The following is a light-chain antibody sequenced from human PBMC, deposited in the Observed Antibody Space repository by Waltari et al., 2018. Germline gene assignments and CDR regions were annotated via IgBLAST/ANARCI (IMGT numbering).Light chain of an antibody. Sequence: DIQMTQSPSPLSASVGDRVTITCRASQSISSYLNWYQQKPGKAPKLLIYAASSLQSGVPSRFSGSGSGTDFTLTISSLQPEDFATYYCQQSYSTPCTFGQGTKLEIK. CDR2: AAS. CDR1: QSISSY. J-gene: IGKJ2*02. CDR3: QQSYSTPCT. V-gene: IGKV1-39*01.